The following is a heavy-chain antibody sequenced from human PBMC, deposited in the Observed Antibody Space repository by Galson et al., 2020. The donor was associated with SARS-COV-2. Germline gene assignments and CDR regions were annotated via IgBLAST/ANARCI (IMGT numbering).Heavy chain of an antibody. CDR3: ARDVYGGNSYFQH. CDR2: IWYDGSNK. V-gene: IGHV3-33*01. D-gene: IGHD2-21*02. CDR1: GFTFSSYG. Sequence: GSLRLSCAASGFTFSSYGMHWVRQAPGKGLEWVAVIWYDGSNKYYADSVKGRFTISRDNSKNTLYLQMNSLRAEDTAVYYCARDVYGGNSYFQHWGQGTLVTVSS. J-gene: IGHJ1*01.